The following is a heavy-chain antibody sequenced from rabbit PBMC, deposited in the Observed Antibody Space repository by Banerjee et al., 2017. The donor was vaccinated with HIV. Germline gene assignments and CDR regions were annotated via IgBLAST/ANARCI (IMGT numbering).Heavy chain of an antibody. V-gene: IGHV1S45*01. CDR2: IYTGSSGST. CDR1: GFDFSSYG. J-gene: IGHJ2*01. D-gene: IGHD1-1*01. Sequence: QEQLVESGGGLVQPGGSLKLSCKVFGFDFSSYGVSWVRQAPGKGLEWIACIYTGSSGSTYYASWAKGRFTISKTSSTTVTLQMTSLTAADTATYFCARGGGYNVGGYGAFDPRGPGTLVTVS. CDR3: ARGGGYNVGGYGAFDP.